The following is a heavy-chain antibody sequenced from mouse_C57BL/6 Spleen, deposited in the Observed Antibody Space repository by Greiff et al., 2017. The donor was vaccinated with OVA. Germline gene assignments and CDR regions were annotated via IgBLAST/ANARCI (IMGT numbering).Heavy chain of an antibody. D-gene: IGHD1-1*01. CDR2: IYPGDGDT. V-gene: IGHV1-80*01. CDR3: ATYGSSPLFDY. Sequence: QVQLKQSGAELVKPGASVKISCKASGYAFSSYWMNWVKQRPGKGLEWIGQIYPGDGDTNYNGKFKGKATLTADKSSSTAYMQLSSLTSEDSAVYFCATYGSSPLFDYWGQGTTLTVSS. J-gene: IGHJ2*01. CDR1: GYAFSSYW.